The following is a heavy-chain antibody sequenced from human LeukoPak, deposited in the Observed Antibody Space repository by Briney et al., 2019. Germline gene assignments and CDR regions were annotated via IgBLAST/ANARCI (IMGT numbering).Heavy chain of an antibody. V-gene: IGHV4-34*01. CDR1: GGSFSGYY. Sequence: SETLSLTCAVYGGSFSGYYWSWIRQPPGKGLEWIGEINHSGSTNYNPSLKSRVTISVDTSKNQFSLKLSSVTAADTAVYYCAYYDFWSGYSGDWGQGTLVTVSS. CDR2: INHSGST. D-gene: IGHD3-3*01. CDR3: AYYDFWSGYSGD. J-gene: IGHJ4*02.